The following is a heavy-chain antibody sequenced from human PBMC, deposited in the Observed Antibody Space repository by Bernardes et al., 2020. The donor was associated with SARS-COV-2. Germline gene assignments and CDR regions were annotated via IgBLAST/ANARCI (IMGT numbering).Heavy chain of an antibody. V-gene: IGHV3-53*01. D-gene: IGHD3-10*01. Sequence: LRLSCTVSGVNVGDNYMTWVRQAPGKGLEWVSILYSGGNTYYADSVKGRFTISRDNSKNALFLEMNSLRVEDTAVYYCARVRYSYGPGSPGRSFDYWGQGTLVTVSS. CDR3: ARVRYSYGPGSPGRSFDY. CDR1: GVNVGDNY. CDR2: LYSGGNT. J-gene: IGHJ4*02.